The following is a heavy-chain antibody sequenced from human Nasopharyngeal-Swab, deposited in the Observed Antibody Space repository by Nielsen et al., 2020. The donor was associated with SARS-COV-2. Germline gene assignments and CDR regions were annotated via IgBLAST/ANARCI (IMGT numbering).Heavy chain of an antibody. J-gene: IGHJ4*02. CDR3: AREDTMIVTPDY. V-gene: IGHV3-30-3*01. CDR1: GFTFSSYA. CDR2: ISYDGSNK. D-gene: IGHD3-22*01. Sequence: GESLKISCAASGFTFSSYAMHWVRQAPGKGLEWVAVISYDGSNKYYADSVKGRFTISRDNSKNTLYLQMNSLRAEDTAVYYCAREDTMIVTPDYWGQGTLVTASS.